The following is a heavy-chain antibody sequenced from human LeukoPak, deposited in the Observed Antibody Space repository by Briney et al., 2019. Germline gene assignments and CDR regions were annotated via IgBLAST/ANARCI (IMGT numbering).Heavy chain of an antibody. J-gene: IGHJ4*02. V-gene: IGHV4-59*01. CDR3: ATQYSFTSYFDY. CDR1: GGSISSYY. D-gene: IGHD6-6*01. CDR2: IYYSGST. Sequence: SETLSLTCTVSGGSISSYYWSWIRQPPGKGLEWIGYIYYSGSTNYNPSLKSRVTILVDTSKNQFYLKLSSVTAADTAVYYCATQYSFTSYFDYWGQGALVTVSS.